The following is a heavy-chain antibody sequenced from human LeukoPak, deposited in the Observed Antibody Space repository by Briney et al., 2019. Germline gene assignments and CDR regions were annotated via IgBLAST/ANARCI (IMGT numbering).Heavy chain of an antibody. J-gene: IGHJ4*02. CDR3: ARSFIAVADLDY. CDR1: GYSLSSGYY. V-gene: IGHV4-38-2*02. D-gene: IGHD6-19*01. CDR2: IYHSGST. Sequence: PSETLSLTCTVSGYSLSSGYYWGWIRQPPGKGLEWIGSIYHSGSTYYNPSLKSRVTISVDTSKNQFSLKLSAVTAADTAVYYCARSFIAVADLDYWGQRTLVTVSS.